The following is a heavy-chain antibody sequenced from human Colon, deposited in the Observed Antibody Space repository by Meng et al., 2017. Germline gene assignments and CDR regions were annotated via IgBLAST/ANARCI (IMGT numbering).Heavy chain of an antibody. V-gene: IGHV3-15*01. CDR1: GFTFSDAW. D-gene: IGHD5-18*01. Sequence: GGPLRLSCAASGFTFSDAWMSWVRQAPGKGLEWVGRIKRIPDSGEAEYAAPVKGRFTISRDDSKNTLYLQMNSLKTEDTAGYFCTTGPYRLYIYGPDAFDFWGQGTVVTVSS. J-gene: IGHJ3*01. CDR2: IKRIPDSGEA. CDR3: TTGPYRLYIYGPDAFDF.